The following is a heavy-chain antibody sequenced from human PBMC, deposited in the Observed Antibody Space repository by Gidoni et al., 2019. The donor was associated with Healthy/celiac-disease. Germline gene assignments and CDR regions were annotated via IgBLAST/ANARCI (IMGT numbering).Heavy chain of an antibody. CDR1: GFTFSSYS. CDR3: ARGYSGWGYFDY. J-gene: IGHJ4*02. Sequence: EVQLVESGGGLVKPGGSRRPSCAASGFTFSSYSMNWVRQAPGKGLEWVSSISSSSSYIYYADSVKGRFTISRDNAKNSLYLQMNSLRAEDTAVYYCARGYSGWGYFDYWGQGTLVTVSS. V-gene: IGHV3-21*01. D-gene: IGHD2-15*01. CDR2: ISSSSSYI.